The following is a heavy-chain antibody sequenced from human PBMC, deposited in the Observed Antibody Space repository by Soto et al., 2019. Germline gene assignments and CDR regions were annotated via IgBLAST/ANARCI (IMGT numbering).Heavy chain of an antibody. V-gene: IGHV3-23*01. CDR3: AKERDDLWSGYHDYMDV. CDR1: GFTFSSYA. CDR2: ISGSGGST. Sequence: GGSLRLSCAASGFTFSSYAMSWVRQAPGKGLEWVSAISGSGGSTYYADSVKGRFTISRDNSKNTLYLQMNSLRAEDTAVYYCAKERDDLWSGYHDYMDVWGKGTTVTVSS. D-gene: IGHD3-3*01. J-gene: IGHJ6*03.